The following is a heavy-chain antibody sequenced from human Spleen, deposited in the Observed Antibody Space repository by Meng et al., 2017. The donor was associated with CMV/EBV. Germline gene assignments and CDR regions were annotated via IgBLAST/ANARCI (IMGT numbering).Heavy chain of an antibody. D-gene: IGHD4-17*01. CDR3: ARDDYGDSKEITY. J-gene: IGHJ4*02. V-gene: IGHV1-18*01. CDR1: GFTFNNYG. Sequence: KASGFTFNNYGINWVRQPPGQGLEWMGWVSVYNGNTHFAQRFQGRVTLTTDTSTTTAYMELESLKSDDTAVYYCARDDYGDSKEITYWGQGTLVTVSS. CDR2: VSVYNGNT.